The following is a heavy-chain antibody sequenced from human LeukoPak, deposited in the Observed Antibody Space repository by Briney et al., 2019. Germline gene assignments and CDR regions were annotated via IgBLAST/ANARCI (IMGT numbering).Heavy chain of an antibody. D-gene: IGHD3-10*01. CDR3: ARHTASGGAVLL. Sequence: SETLSLTCTVSGGSISSYYWSWIRQPPGQGLEWIGYIYDSGSTNNNPSIKSRVTISVDPSKHQFSLKLSSVTAADTAVYYCARHTASGGAVLLWGQGTLVTVSS. CDR1: GGSISSYY. V-gene: IGHV4-59*08. J-gene: IGHJ4*02. CDR2: IYDSGST.